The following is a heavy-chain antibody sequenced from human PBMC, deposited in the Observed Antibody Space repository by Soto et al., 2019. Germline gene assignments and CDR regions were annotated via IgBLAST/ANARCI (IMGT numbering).Heavy chain of an antibody. D-gene: IGHD3-3*01. J-gene: IGHJ6*02. CDR1: GYTFTSYG. Sequence: ASVKVSCKASGYTFTSYGISWVRQAPGQGLGWMGWISAYNGNTNYAQKLQGRVTMTTDTSTSTAYMELRSLRSDDTAVYYCARAGRSIPIFEVPTLAEKGHYYAMEVWGQGTTVTVSS. CDR2: ISAYNGNT. V-gene: IGHV1-18*01. CDR3: ARAGRSIPIFEVPTLAEKGHYYAMEV.